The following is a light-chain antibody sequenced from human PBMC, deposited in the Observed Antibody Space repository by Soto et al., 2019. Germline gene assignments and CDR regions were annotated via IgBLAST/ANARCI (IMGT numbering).Light chain of an antibody. CDR1: QSLLDSNGYNC. Sequence: DIVMTQSPLSLPVTPGEPASISCRSSQSLLDSNGYNCLEWYLQKPGQSPQLLIYLGSNRASGVPERFRGKGTGKNFKLKISGVGAEDFGVFYCMKSQKTPLPFGQGTKGDIK. CDR2: LGS. V-gene: IGKV2-28*01. CDR3: MKSQKTPLP. J-gene: IGKJ1*01.